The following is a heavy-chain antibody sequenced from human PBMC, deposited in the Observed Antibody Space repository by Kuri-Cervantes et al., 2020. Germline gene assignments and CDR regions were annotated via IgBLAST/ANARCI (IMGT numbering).Heavy chain of an antibody. J-gene: IGHJ4*02. Sequence: GESLKISCAASGFTFSSYGMHWVRQAPGKGLEWVAVISYDGSSKYYADSVKGRFTISRDNSKNTLYLQMNSLRAEDTAVYYCAKVGYSSGWAFDYWGQGTLVTVSS. CDR3: AKVGYSSGWAFDY. D-gene: IGHD6-19*01. V-gene: IGHV3-30*18. CDR1: GFTFSSYG. CDR2: ISYDGSSK.